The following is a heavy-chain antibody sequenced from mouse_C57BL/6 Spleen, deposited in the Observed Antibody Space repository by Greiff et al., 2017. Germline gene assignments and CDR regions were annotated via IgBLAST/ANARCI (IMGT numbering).Heavy chain of an antibody. J-gene: IGHJ4*01. CDR1: GFTFSDYY. CDR3: ARDRGYGSISSYAMDY. D-gene: IGHD1-1*01. Sequence: EVMLVESEGGLVQPGSSMKLSCTASGFTFSDYYMAWVRQVPEKGLEWVANINYDGSSTYYLDSLKSRFIISRDNAKNILYLQMSSLKSEDTATYYCARDRGYGSISSYAMDYWGQGTLVTVSS. V-gene: IGHV5-16*01. CDR2: INYDGSST.